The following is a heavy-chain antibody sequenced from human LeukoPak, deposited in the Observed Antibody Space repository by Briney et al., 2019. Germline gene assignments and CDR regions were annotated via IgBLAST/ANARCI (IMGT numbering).Heavy chain of an antibody. CDR1: GGSISSSSYF. CDR2: IYYSGST. CDR3: ATRPWELLDC. Sequence: SETLSLTCTVSGGSISSSSYFWGWIRQPPGKGLEWIGNIYYSGSTYYNPSLKSRVTISVDTSKNQFSLKLSSVTAADTAVYYCATRPWELLDCWGQGTLVTVSS. D-gene: IGHD1-26*01. J-gene: IGHJ4*02. V-gene: IGHV4-39*01.